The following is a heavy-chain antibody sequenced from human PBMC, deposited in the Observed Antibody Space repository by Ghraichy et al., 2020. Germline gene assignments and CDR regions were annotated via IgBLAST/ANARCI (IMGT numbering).Heavy chain of an antibody. CDR1: GFTFSSYA. J-gene: IGHJ4*02. CDR3: ARDCCSGYFRGHFDS. V-gene: IGHV3-30-3*01. Sequence: GGSLRLSCAASGFTFSSYAMHWVRQAPGKGLEWVALISCDGSHEYYADSVRGRFTISRDKSRDTLSLQMNSLRPEDTALYYCARDCCSGYFRGHFDSWGQGTLVTVSS. D-gene: IGHD3-22*01. CDR2: ISCDGSHE.